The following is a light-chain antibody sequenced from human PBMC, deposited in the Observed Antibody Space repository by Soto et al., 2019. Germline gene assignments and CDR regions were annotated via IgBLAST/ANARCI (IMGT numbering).Light chain of an antibody. CDR1: SSDVGGYSY. CDR3: SSYTTSSTRV. Sequence: QSALTQPRSVSGSPGHSVTISCTGTSSDVGGYSYVSWYQQHPGKAPKLMIYEVSNRPSGVSNRFSGSKSGNTASLTISGLQAEDEADYYCSSYTTSSTRVFGGGTQLTVL. CDR2: EVS. V-gene: IGLV2-14*01. J-gene: IGLJ3*02.